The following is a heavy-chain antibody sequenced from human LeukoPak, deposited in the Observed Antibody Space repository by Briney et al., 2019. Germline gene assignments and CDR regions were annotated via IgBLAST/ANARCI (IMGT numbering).Heavy chain of an antibody. D-gene: IGHD5-18*01. CDR3: ARFPNTAMVMGLEYYYYGMDV. CDR2: INPSGDST. V-gene: IGHV1-46*01. CDR1: GYTFTSYY. Sequence: ASVKVSCKASGYTFTSYYMHWVRQAPGQELEWMGIINPSGDSTSYAQKFQGRVTMTRGTSTSTVYMELSSLRSEDTAVYYCARFPNTAMVMGLEYYYYGMDVWGQGTTVTVSS. J-gene: IGHJ6*02.